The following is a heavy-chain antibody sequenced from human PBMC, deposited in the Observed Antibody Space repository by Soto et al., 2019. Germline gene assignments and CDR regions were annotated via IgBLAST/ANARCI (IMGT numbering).Heavy chain of an antibody. CDR3: AKRYSGYDDAFDI. J-gene: IGHJ3*02. CDR2: IYYSGST. Sequence: QVQLQESGPGLVKPSETLSLTCTVSGGSISSYYWSWIRQPPGKGLEWIGYIYYSGSTNYNPSLKSRVTISVDPSKNQFSLKLSSVTAADTAVYYCAKRYSGYDDAFDIWGQGTMVTVSS. V-gene: IGHV4-59*08. CDR1: GGSISSYY. D-gene: IGHD5-12*01.